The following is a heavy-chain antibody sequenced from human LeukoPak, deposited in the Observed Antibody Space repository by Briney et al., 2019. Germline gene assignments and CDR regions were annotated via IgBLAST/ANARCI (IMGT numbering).Heavy chain of an antibody. CDR1: GYTFIGYY. CDR2: INPNRGGT. J-gene: IGHJ4*02. D-gene: IGHD4-17*01. CDR3: ATATVTTVALFDY. V-gene: IGHV1-2*02. Sequence: ASVKVSCKASGYTFIGYYRHWVRPASGKGREWVGWINPNRGGTNYAQKFQGRVTMTRDTSISTAYMELSRLRSDDTAVYYCATATVTTVALFDYWGQGTLVTVSS.